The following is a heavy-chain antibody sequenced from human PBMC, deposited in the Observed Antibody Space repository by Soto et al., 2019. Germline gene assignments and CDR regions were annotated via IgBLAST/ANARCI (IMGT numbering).Heavy chain of an antibody. V-gene: IGHV1-69*02. CDR1: GGTFSSYT. D-gene: IGHD5-12*01. CDR2: IIPILGIA. J-gene: IGHJ4*02. Sequence: QVQLVQSGAEVKKPGSSVKVSCKASGGTFSSYTISWVRQAPGQGLEWMGRIIPILGIANYAQKFQGRVKITADKSTSTAYMELSSLRSEDTAVYYCASMGSGYSGYDADYWGQGTLVTVSS. CDR3: ASMGSGYSGYDADY.